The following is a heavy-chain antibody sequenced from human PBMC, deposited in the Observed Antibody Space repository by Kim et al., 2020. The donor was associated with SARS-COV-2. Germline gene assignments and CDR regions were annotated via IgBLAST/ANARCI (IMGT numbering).Heavy chain of an antibody. D-gene: IGHD3-10*01. CDR3: AKSAFYGSGSYYHY. CDR2: ISGSGSST. J-gene: IGHJ4*02. CDR1: GFTFSSYA. V-gene: IGHV3-23*01. Sequence: GGSLRLSCAASGFTFSSYAMIWVRQAPGKGLERVSGISGSGSSTDYADSVKGRFTISRDNSRNTLYLQMNSLRAEDTAVYYCAKSAFYGSGSYYHYWGQGTLVTVSS.